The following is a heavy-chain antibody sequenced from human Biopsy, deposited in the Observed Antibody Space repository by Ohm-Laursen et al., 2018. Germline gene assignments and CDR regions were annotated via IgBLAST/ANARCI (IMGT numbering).Heavy chain of an antibody. Sequence: GTLSLTCTATGGSISRSSYYWDWIRQPPGKGLEWIGSIYYSGSTYYNPSLKSRVTISADRSKNQFSLKLTSVTAADTAMYYCARQEFATSPLDYWGQGSLVTVSS. CDR3: ARQEFATSPLDY. D-gene: IGHD3-10*01. J-gene: IGHJ4*02. CDR2: IYYSGST. CDR1: GGSISRSSYY. V-gene: IGHV4-39*01.